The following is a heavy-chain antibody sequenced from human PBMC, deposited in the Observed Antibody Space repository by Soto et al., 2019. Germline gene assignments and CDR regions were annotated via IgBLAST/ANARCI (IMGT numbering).Heavy chain of an antibody. CDR1: GFSFSAYW. J-gene: IGHJ3*01. Sequence: EVQLVESGGGLVQPGGSLRLSCVDSGFSFSAYWMHWVRQGPGKGLVWVSRISPDGSSTNYADSVRGRFTISRGNAKNTLYLQMNSLRAEDTALYYCARSPGGYYIDWGQGTMVTVSS. CDR3: ARSPGGYYID. V-gene: IGHV3-74*01. CDR2: ISPDGSST. D-gene: IGHD3-9*01.